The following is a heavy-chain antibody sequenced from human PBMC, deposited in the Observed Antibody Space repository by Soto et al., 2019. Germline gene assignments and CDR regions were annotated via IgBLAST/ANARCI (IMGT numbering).Heavy chain of an antibody. CDR3: ARDWGRHYYDSSGYPFDY. J-gene: IGHJ4*02. V-gene: IGHV3-48*02. CDR2: ISSSSSTI. Sequence: WGSLRLSCAASGFTFSSYSMNWVRQAPGKGLEWVSYISSSSSTIYYADSVKGRFTISRDNAKNSLYLQMNSLRDEDTAVYYCARDWGRHYYDSSGYPFDYWGQGTLVTVSS. D-gene: IGHD3-22*01. CDR1: GFTFSSYS.